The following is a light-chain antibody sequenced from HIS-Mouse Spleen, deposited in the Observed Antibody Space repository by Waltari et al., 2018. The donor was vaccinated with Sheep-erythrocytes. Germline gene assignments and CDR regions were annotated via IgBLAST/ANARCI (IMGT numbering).Light chain of an antibody. CDR2: EVS. Sequence: QSALTQPPSASGSPGQSVTISCTGTSSDVGGSYYVPWYQQHPGKAPKLMIYEVSKRPSGVPDRFSGSKSGNTASLTVSGLQAEDEADYYCSSYAGSNNWVFGGGTKLTVL. CDR3: SSYAGSNNWV. V-gene: IGLV2-8*01. CDR1: SSDVGGSYY. J-gene: IGLJ3*02.